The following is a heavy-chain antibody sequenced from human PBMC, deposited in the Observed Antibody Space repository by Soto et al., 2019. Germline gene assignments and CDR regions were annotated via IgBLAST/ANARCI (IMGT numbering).Heavy chain of an antibody. CDR1: GFTFGDYA. D-gene: IGHD3-10*01. CDR3: TRPLLWFGEFLYYFDY. Sequence: GGSLRLSCTASGFTFGDYAMSWFRQAPGKGLEWVGFIRSKAYGGTTEYAASGKGRFTISRDDSKSIAYLQMNSLKPEDTAVYYCTRPLLWFGEFLYYFDYWGQGTLVTVSS. V-gene: IGHV3-49*03. J-gene: IGHJ4*02. CDR2: IRSKAYGGTT.